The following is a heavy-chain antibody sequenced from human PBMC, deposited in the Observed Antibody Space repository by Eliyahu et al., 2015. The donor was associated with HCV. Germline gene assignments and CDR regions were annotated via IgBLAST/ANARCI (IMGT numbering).Heavy chain of an antibody. J-gene: IGHJ6*02. Sequence: QVQLVESGGGVVQPGRSLRLSCAASGFTFSSYGMXWVRXAPGKGLEWVAVIWYDGSNKYYADSVKGRFTISRDNSKNTLYLQMNSLRAEDTAVYYCARRSDYDFWSGYPLRKVVYYGMDVWGQGTTVTVSS. CDR1: GFTFSSYG. V-gene: IGHV3-33*01. D-gene: IGHD3-3*01. CDR2: IWYDGSNK. CDR3: ARRSDYDFWSGYPLRKVVYYGMDV.